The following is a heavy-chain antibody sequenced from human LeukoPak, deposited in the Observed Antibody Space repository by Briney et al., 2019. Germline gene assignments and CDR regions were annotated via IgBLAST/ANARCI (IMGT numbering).Heavy chain of an antibody. CDR3: ARAPYYYGSGSYS. Sequence: PSETLSLTCAVYGGSFSGYYWSWIRQPPGKGLEWIGEINHSGSTNYNPSLESRVTISVDTSKNQFSLKLSSVTAADTAVYYCARAPYYYGSGSYSWGQGTLVTVSS. CDR2: INHSGST. V-gene: IGHV4-34*01. D-gene: IGHD3-10*01. J-gene: IGHJ4*02. CDR1: GGSFSGYY.